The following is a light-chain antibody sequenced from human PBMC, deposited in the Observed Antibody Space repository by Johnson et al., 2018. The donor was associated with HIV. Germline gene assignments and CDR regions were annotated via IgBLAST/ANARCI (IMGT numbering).Light chain of an antibody. V-gene: IGLV1-51*02. CDR3: GTWDTSLTAGG. CDR2: ERI. J-gene: IGLJ1*01. CDR1: SFNIGINF. Sequence: QSVLTQPPSVSAAPGQRVTISCSGSSFNIGINFVSWYQQVPGTAPKLLIFERIKRPSGIPNRFSGSKSGPSATLGFTGLQPGDGPDYYCGTWDTSLTAGGFGSGTKVTVL.